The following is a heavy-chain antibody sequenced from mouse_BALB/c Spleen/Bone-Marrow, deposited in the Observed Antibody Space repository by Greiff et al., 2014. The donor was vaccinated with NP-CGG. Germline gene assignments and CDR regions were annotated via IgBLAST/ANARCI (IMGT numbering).Heavy chain of an antibody. Sequence: VQLKESGGGLVQPGGSMKLSCVASGFTFSNYWMNWVRQSPEKGLEWVAEIRLKSNNYATHYAESVKGRFTISRGDSKSSVYLQMNNLRAEDTGIYYCTRPTMITWFAYWGQGTLVTVSA. V-gene: IGHV6-6*02. J-gene: IGHJ3*01. CDR1: GFTFSNYW. CDR3: TRPTMITWFAY. CDR2: IRLKSNNYAT. D-gene: IGHD2-4*01.